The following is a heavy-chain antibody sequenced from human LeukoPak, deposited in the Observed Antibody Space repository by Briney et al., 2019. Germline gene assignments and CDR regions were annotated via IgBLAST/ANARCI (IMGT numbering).Heavy chain of an antibody. CDR3: SRDGGSSSTWFDP. CDR1: GFTFSSNA. J-gene: IGHJ5*02. D-gene: IGHD6-6*01. V-gene: IGHV3-30*04. Sequence: GRSLRLSCAASGFTFSSNAMHWVRQAPGKGLEWVAVISYDGRNKYYADSVKGRFTISRDNAKNTLYLQMNSLTAEDTAVFYCSRDGGSSSTWFDPWGQGTLVTVSS. CDR2: ISYDGRNK.